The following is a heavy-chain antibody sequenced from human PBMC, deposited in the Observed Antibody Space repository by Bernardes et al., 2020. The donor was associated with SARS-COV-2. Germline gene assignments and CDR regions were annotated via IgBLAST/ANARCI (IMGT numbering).Heavy chain of an antibody. CDR2: SYPGDSET. CDR3: ARTAGSRMGDNGRDAFDI. CDR1: GYSFTFYW. V-gene: IGHV5-51*01. D-gene: IGHD1-26*01. J-gene: IGHJ3*02. Sequence: GESLKISCKASGYSFTFYWIGWVRQMPGKGLEWMGISYPGDSETRYSPSFQGQVSISVDKSTSTAYLQWSSLKASDTAMYYCARTAGSRMGDNGRDAFDIWGQGTMVTVSS.